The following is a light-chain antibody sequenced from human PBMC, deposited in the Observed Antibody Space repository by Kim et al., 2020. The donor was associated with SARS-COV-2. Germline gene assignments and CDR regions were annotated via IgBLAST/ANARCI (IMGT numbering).Light chain of an antibody. Sequence: AIRITQSPSSLSASTGDRVTITCRASQGISSYLAWYQQKPGKAPKLLIYAASTLQSGVPSRFSGSGSGTDFTLTISCLQSEDFATYYCQQYYSYPPMYPFVQGTNLEIK. CDR3: QQYYSYPPMYP. CDR1: QGISSY. V-gene: IGKV1-8*01. CDR2: AAS. J-gene: IGKJ2*01.